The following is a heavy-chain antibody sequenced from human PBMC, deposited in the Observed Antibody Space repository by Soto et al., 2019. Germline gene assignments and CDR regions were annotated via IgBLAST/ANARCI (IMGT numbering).Heavy chain of an antibody. D-gene: IGHD3-22*01. V-gene: IGHV1-69*13. J-gene: IGHJ4*02. CDR3: ARAKVKDSSGYYPTQYYFDY. Sequence: ASVKVSCKASGGTFSSYAISWVRQAPGQGLEWMGGIIPIFGTANYAQKFQGRVTITADESTSTAYMELSSLRSEDTAVYYCARAKVKDSSGYYPTQYYFDYWGQGTLVTVSS. CDR1: GGTFSSYA. CDR2: IIPIFGTA.